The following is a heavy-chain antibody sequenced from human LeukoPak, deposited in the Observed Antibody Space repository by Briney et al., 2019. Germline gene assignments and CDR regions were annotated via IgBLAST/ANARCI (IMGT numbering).Heavy chain of an antibody. Sequence: HPGGSLRLSCAASGFTFSSYAMGWVRQAPGKGLEWVSAISGSGGSTYYADSVKGRFTISRDNSKNTLYLQMNSLRAEDTAVYYCAKDLTGNNYYYYMDVWGKGTTVTISS. CDR1: GFTFSSYA. J-gene: IGHJ6*03. CDR2: ISGSGGST. CDR3: AKDLTGNNYYYYMDV. V-gene: IGHV3-23*01. D-gene: IGHD1-20*01.